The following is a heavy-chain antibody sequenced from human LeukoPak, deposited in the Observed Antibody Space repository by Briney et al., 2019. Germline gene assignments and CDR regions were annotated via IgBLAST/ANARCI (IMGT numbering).Heavy chain of an antibody. CDR1: GFSFSNYG. D-gene: IGHD3/OR15-3a*01. CDR2: LNQYGDHK. J-gene: IGHJ4*02. V-gene: IGHV3-7*01. CDR3: SRDLGTGRPHDF. Sequence: GGSLRLSCAASGFSFSNYGMHWVRQAPGKGLEWVANLNQYGDHKYYDDSVKGRFTISRDNARDSLYLEMNSLTVEDTAVYFCSRDLGTGRPHDFWGQGTLVTVSS.